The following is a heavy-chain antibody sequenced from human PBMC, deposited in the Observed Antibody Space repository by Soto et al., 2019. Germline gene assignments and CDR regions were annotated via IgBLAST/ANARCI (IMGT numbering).Heavy chain of an antibody. V-gene: IGHV4-59*01. CDR1: GGSMSEYF. CDR2: IYYLGST. D-gene: IGHD3-10*01. Sequence: PSETLSLTCSVSGGSMSEYFWGWIRQSPGKGLEWIGYIYYLGSTDYNPSLKSRVTISVDTSKRQFSLRLTSVTAADTAVYYCARDGYDGSGSPYPAYWGPGTQVTVSS. J-gene: IGHJ4*02. CDR3: ARDGYDGSGSPYPAY.